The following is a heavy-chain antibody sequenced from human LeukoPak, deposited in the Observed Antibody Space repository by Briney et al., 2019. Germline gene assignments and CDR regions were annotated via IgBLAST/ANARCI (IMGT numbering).Heavy chain of an antibody. V-gene: IGHV4-59*08. CDR2: ISYSGST. Sequence: PSETLSLTCTISGGSISGYYWSWIRQPPGKGLECIGYISYSGSTYYNTSLKSRLTISVDTSKSQFSLKLNSVTAADTAVYYCARLIAVAGTLSFFDSWGQGILVTVSS. CDR1: GGSISGYY. D-gene: IGHD6-19*01. J-gene: IGHJ4*02. CDR3: ARLIAVAGTLSFFDS.